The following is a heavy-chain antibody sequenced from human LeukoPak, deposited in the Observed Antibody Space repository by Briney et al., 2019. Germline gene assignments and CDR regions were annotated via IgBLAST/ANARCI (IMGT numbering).Heavy chain of an antibody. CDR2: IYYSGST. CDR1: GGSISSGDYY. D-gene: IGHD6-13*01. J-gene: IGHJ4*02. CDR3: ARMVVAAASVQFDY. Sequence: SETLSLTCTVSGGSISSGDYYWSWIRQPPGKGLEWIGYIYYSGSTYYNPSLKSRVTISVDTSKNQFSLRLGSVTAADTAVYYCARMVVAAASVQFDYWGQGTLVTVSS. V-gene: IGHV4-30-4*01.